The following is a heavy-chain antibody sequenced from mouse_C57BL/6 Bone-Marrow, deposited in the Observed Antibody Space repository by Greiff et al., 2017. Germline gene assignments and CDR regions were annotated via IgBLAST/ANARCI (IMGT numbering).Heavy chain of an antibody. J-gene: IGHJ2*01. CDR3: ARLGYYFDY. CDR1: GYAFSSSW. V-gene: IGHV1-82*01. D-gene: IGHD2-2*01. Sequence: VQLQQSGPELVKPGASVKISCKASGYAFSSSWINWVKQRPGKGLEWIGRIYPGDGDTNYNGKFKGKATLTADKSSSTAYMQLSSLTSEDSAVYFCARLGYYFDYWGQGTTLTVSS. CDR2: IYPGDGDT.